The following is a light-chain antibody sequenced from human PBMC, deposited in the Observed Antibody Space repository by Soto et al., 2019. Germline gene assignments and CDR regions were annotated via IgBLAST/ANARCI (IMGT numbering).Light chain of an antibody. CDR1: QSIGTW. V-gene: IGKV1-5*03. CDR2: KSS. CDR3: QQYNNYPPT. J-gene: IGKJ4*01. Sequence: DIEMTQSPSTLSASVGDRVTLTCRASQSIGTWLAWYQQRPGKAPNILIYKSSSLESGVPSRFRGSRSGTEFTLTISRLQPDDFETYYCQQYNNYPPTFGGGTKVDIK.